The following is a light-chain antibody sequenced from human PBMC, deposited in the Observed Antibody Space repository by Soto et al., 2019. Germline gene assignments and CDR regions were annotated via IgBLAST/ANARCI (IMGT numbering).Light chain of an antibody. CDR3: QQRSNWTLT. V-gene: IGKV3-11*01. CDR2: DAS. Sequence: IVLTQSPATLSWSPGERAAVSCRASQRVSSYLAWYQQRPGQAPRLLIYDASSRATGIPARFSGSVFGTDGTLTIASLEQEDGSVYYGQQRSNWTLTFGGGTKVDIK. CDR1: QRVSSY. J-gene: IGKJ4*01.